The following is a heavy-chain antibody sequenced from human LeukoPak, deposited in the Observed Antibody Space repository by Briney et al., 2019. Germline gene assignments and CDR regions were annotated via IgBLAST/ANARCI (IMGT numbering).Heavy chain of an antibody. J-gene: IGHJ4*02. CDR1: GGSISSYY. CDR2: TTYSGST. Sequence: SETLSLTCTVSGGSISSYYWSWIRQPPGKGLEWIGYTTYSGSTNYNPSLKSRVTISVDTSKNQFSLKLSSVTAADTAVYYCARHLRGEQQLSGFDYWGQGTPVTVSS. D-gene: IGHD6-13*01. CDR3: ARHLRGEQQLSGFDY. V-gene: IGHV4-59*08.